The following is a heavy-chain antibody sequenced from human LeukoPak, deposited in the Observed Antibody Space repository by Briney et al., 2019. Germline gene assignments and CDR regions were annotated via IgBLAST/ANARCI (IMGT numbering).Heavy chain of an antibody. CDR2: IYTSGST. V-gene: IGHV4-61*02. CDR1: GGSISSGSYY. D-gene: IGHD5-18*01. Sequence: PSETLSLTCTVSGGSISSGSYYWSWIRQPAGKGLEWIGRIYTSGSTNYDPSLKSRVTISVDTSKNQFSLKLSSVTAADTAVYYCARGRDTTESNSLDYWGQGTLVTVSS. CDR3: ARGRDTTESNSLDY. J-gene: IGHJ4*02.